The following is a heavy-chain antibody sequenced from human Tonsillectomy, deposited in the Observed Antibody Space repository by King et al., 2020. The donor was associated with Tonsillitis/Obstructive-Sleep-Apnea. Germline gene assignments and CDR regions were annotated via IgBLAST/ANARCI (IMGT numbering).Heavy chain of an antibody. Sequence: EVQLVESRGGLVQPGGSLRLSCAASGFNVSSNYMSWVRQDPGKGLEWVSVIYSGGSTYYADSVKGRFTISRDNSKNTLYLQMNSLRAEETAVYYCARDPLLCWGGNHDAFDIWGQGTMVTVSS. CDR1: GFNVSSNY. V-gene: IGHV3-66*01. D-gene: IGHD2-21*01. CDR2: IYSGGST. CDR3: ARDPLLCWGGNHDAFDI. J-gene: IGHJ3*02.